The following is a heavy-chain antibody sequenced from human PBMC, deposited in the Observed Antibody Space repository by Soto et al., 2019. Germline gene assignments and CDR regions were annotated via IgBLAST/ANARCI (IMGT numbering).Heavy chain of an antibody. CDR1: GFIFSNAW. CDR2: IKSKGDGATT. J-gene: IGHJ4*02. CDR3: TTDIVDTPKVFDY. D-gene: IGHD5-18*01. V-gene: IGHV3-15*01. Sequence: EVQLVESGGGLVKPGGSLRLSCAASGFIFSNAWMSWVRQAPGKGLEWVGRIKSKGDGATTDYAAPVKGRFTISRDDSKNMLYVQMNSLKSEDTAVYYSTTDIVDTPKVFDYWGQGTLVTVSS.